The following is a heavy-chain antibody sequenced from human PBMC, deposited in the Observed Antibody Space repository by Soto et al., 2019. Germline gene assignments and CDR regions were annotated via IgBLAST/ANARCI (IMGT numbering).Heavy chain of an antibody. CDR3: ARHRRLNENWFDP. J-gene: IGHJ5*02. D-gene: IGHD1-1*01. CDR1: GGSISSSSYY. CDR2: IYYSGST. V-gene: IGHV4-39*01. Sequence: QLQLQESGPGLVKPSETLSLTCTVSGGSISSSSYYWGWIRQPPGKGLEWIGSIYYSGSTYYNPSLKRRVTISVDTSKNQFSLKLSSVTAADTAVYYCARHRRLNENWFDPWGQGTLVTVSS.